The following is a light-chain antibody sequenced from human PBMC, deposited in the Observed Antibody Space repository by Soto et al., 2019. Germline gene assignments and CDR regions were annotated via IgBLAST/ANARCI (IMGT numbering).Light chain of an antibody. Sequence: EIVLTQSPGTLSLSPGARATLSCRASQSVSSSYLAWYQQKPGQAPRLLIFGASSRATGIPSRFSGSGSGTDFTLTISRVEPEDFAVYYCQQYGRSLPITFGQGTRLENK. V-gene: IGKV3-20*01. CDR1: QSVSSSY. CDR3: QQYGRSLPIT. CDR2: GAS. J-gene: IGKJ5*01.